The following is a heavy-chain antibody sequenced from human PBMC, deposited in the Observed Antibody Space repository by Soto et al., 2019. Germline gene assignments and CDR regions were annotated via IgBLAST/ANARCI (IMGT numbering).Heavy chain of an antibody. CDR1: GGSISSGGYS. D-gene: IGHD2-15*01. J-gene: IGHJ4*02. CDR3: ARGQVVAAQH. Sequence: QLQLQESGSGLVKPSQTLSLTCAVSGGSISSGGYSWSWIRQPPGKGLEWIGYIYHSGSTYYNPSLXSXGXIXXDRSKTQCSLKLSSVTAADTAVYYCARGQVVAAQHWGQGTLVTVSS. V-gene: IGHV4-30-2*01. CDR2: IYHSGST.